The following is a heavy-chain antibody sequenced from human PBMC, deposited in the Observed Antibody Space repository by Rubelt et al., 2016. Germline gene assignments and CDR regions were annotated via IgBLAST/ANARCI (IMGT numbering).Heavy chain of an antibody. CDR2: IIPILGIA. CDR3: ARALEGDFDY. V-gene: IGHV1-69*09. CDR1: GYTFTGYY. D-gene: IGHD1-1*01. J-gene: IGHJ4*02. Sequence: QVQLVQSGAEVKKPGASVKVSCKASGYTFTGYYMHWVRQAPGQGLEWMGWIIPILGIANYAQKFQGRVTITADKSTSTAYMELSCLRSEDTAVYYCARALEGDFDYWGQGTLVTVSS.